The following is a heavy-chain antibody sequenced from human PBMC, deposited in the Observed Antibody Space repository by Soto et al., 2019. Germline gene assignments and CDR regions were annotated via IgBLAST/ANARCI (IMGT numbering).Heavy chain of an antibody. CDR1: GGSLNTGNW. J-gene: IGHJ5*02. CDR3: ARIPYGSGSRQLDP. Sequence: KASETLSLTCAVSGGSLNTGNWWTWVRQPPRKGLEWIGEVHHSGSPNYKPSLRGRVTISLDKANNQFSLSLKSVTAADTAVYFCARIPYGSGSRQLDPWGQGILVTVSS. CDR2: VHHSGSP. D-gene: IGHD3-10*01. V-gene: IGHV4-4*02.